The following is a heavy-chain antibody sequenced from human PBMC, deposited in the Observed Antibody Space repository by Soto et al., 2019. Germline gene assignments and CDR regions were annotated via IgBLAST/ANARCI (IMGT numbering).Heavy chain of an antibody. CDR2: IFHSGST. CDR3: AHRPIVGAAI. J-gene: IGHJ4*02. CDR1: GGSISNRNW. Sequence: QVQLQESGPGLVKPSGTLSLTCAVFGGSISNRNWWTWVRQPPGKGLDWIGEIFHSGSTNYNSSLMGRVTISVDKANNQFSLKLSSVTAADTAVYYCAHRPIVGAAIWGQGTLVTVPS. V-gene: IGHV4-4*02. D-gene: IGHD1-26*01.